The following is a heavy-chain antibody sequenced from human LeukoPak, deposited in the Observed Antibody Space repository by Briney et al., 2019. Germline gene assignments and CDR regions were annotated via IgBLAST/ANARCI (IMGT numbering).Heavy chain of an antibody. J-gene: IGHJ4*01. CDR1: GFTFSYYG. CDR3: ANLPYNWNTHFDDY. D-gene: IGHD1-1*01. V-gene: IGHV3-30*02. CDR2: VASDGNSR. Sequence: PGGSLRLSCAAYGFTFSYYGMHWVRQAPGKGLEWVTYVASDGNSRDYVDSVKGRFTVSRDNSKDTLYLQVDSLRTEDTGVYYCANLPYNWNTHFDDYWGHGTLVTVSS.